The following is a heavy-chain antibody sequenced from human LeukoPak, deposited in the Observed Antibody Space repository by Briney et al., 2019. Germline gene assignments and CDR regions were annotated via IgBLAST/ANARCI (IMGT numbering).Heavy chain of an antibody. CDR3: ANLVRGNY. V-gene: IGHV3-23*01. CDR1: GFTFSSYA. CDR2: ISGSGGST. D-gene: IGHD3-10*01. Sequence: GGSLRLSCAASGFTFSSYAMSWVRQAPGKGLEWVSAISGSGGSTYYADSVKGRFTISRDNSKNTLYLHMNSLTPEDTAVYYWANLVRGNYSGQGTLGTVSS. J-gene: IGHJ4*02.